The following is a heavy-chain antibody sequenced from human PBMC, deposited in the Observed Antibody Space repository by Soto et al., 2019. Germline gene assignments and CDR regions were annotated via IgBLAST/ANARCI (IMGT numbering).Heavy chain of an antibody. CDR2: IVPIVDTS. J-gene: IGHJ4*02. Sequence: QVQLVQSGAEVRQPASSVKVSCKTSGGTFSSYAISWVRQAPGQGLEWMGGIVPIVDTSTYAQKFQGRVTXXAXXSTSTVYMELSSLRSDDTAVYYFVRVVAIPGYPDNWGQGTLVTVSS. CDR1: GGTFSSYA. D-gene: IGHD5-12*01. V-gene: IGHV1-69*12. CDR3: VRVVAIPGYPDN.